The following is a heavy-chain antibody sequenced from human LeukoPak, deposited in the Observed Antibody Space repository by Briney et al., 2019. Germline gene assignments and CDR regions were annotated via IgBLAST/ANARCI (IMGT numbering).Heavy chain of an antibody. Sequence: SETLSLTCAVYGGSFSGYYWSWIRQPPGKGLEWIGEINHSGSTNYNPSLKSRVTISVDKSKNQFSLKLSSVTAADTAVYYCARYDTRAFDIWGQGTMVTVSS. CDR3: ARYDTRAFDI. CDR2: INHSGST. D-gene: IGHD3-22*01. J-gene: IGHJ3*02. V-gene: IGHV4-34*01. CDR1: GGSFSGYY.